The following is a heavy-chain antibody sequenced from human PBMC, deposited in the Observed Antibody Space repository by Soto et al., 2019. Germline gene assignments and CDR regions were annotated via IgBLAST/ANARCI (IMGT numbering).Heavy chain of an antibody. CDR2: ISGSGDNI. D-gene: IGHD2-15*01. J-gene: IGHJ5*02. CDR3: ARGACITCYYDDWFDT. Sequence: QVQLVESGGGLVKPGGSLRVSCAASGFSFSDYYMTWIRQAPGKGLEWVSYISGSGDNIHYADSVKGRFTISRDNAKNSLYLLMDSLRVEDTAVYYCARGACITCYYDDWFDTWGQGTLVTVSS. CDR1: GFSFSDYY. V-gene: IGHV3-11*01.